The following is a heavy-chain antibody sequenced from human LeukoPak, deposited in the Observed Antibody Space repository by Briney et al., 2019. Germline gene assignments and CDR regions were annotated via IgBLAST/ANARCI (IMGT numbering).Heavy chain of an antibody. D-gene: IGHD3-10*01. V-gene: IGHV4-61*02. CDR2: IYTSGIT. Sequence: PSQTLSLTCTVSGGSVRRGNYYWTWIRQPAGSGLEWIGRIYTSGITDYNPSLRTRVTISVDASRNQFSLNLSSVTAADTAVYYCARDLRGACDIWGQGTMVTVSS. J-gene: IGHJ3*02. CDR1: GGSVRRGNYY. CDR3: ARDLRGACDI.